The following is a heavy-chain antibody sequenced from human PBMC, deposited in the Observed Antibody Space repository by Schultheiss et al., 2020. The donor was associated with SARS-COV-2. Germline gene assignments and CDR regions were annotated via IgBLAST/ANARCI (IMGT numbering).Heavy chain of an antibody. V-gene: IGHV4-59*01. J-gene: IGHJ4*02. D-gene: IGHD1-26*01. CDR3: ARIVGATTGVDS. Sequence: SETLSLTCTVSGGSISSYYWSWIRQPPGKGLEWIGYIYYSGSTNYNPSLKSRVTISVDTSKNQFSLKLSSVTAADTAVYYCARIVGATTGVDSWGQGTLVTVSS. CDR2: IYYSGST. CDR1: GGSISSYY.